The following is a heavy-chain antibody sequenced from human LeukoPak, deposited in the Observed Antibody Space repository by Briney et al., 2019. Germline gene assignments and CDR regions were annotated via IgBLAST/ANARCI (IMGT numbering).Heavy chain of an antibody. V-gene: IGHV4-31*11. J-gene: IGHJ5*02. CDR3: ARGKGDNWFDP. CDR1: GYSISSDYY. D-gene: IGHD3-10*01. Sequence: SETLSLTCAVSGYSISSDYYWSWIRQHPGKGLEWIGYIYYSGSTYYNPSLKSRVTISVDTSKNQFSLKLSSVTAADTAVYYCARGKGDNWFDPWGQGTLVTVSS. CDR2: IYYSGST.